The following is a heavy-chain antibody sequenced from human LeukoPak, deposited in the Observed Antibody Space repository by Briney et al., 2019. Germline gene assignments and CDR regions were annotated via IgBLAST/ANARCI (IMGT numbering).Heavy chain of an antibody. CDR1: GGSISSYY. Sequence: SETLSLTCTVSGGSISSYYWSWLRQPPGKGLEWIGYIYYSGSTNYNPSLKSRVTISVDTSKNQFSLKLSSVTGADTAVYYCARGSDFWSGYDYYYYYMDVWGKGTTVTVSS. J-gene: IGHJ6*03. D-gene: IGHD3-3*01. CDR3: ARGSDFWSGYDYYYYYMDV. V-gene: IGHV4-59*01. CDR2: IYYSGST.